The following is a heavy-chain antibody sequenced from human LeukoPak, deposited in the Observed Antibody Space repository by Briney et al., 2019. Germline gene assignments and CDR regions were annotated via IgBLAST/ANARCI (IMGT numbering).Heavy chain of an antibody. CDR2: ISASGAST. CDR1: GFTFSSYG. Sequence: GGSLRLSCAASGFTFSSYGVSWVRQAPGKGLEWVSAISASGASTYYADSVKGRFTISRDNSKNSLYLQLNSLRAEDTAVYYCARAKYDSSGYYYSGFDIWGQGTMVTVSS. J-gene: IGHJ3*02. V-gene: IGHV3-23*01. CDR3: ARAKYDSSGYYYSGFDI. D-gene: IGHD3-22*01.